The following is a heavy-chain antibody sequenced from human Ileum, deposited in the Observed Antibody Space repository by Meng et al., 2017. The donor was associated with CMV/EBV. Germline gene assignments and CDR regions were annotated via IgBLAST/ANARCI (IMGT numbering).Heavy chain of an antibody. D-gene: IGHD1-1*01. V-gene: IGHV2-5*02. CDR3: VHRKDYSGNWNGGSVDF. CDR2: IYWDDDK. Sequence: FSLTSSPVGVGWIRQPTGKALEWLAFIYWDDDKRYSPPLKSRLTIAKDAPRNQVVLTMTNMGPADTATYHCVHRKDYSGNWNGGSVDFWGQGALVTVSS. J-gene: IGHJ4*02. CDR1: FSLTSSPVG.